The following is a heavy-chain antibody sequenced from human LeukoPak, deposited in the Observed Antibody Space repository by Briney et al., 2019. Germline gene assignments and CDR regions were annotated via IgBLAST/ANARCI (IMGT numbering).Heavy chain of an antibody. CDR2: IKSKTDGGTT. CDR1: GFTSSNAW. CDR3: TTDPLGYCSSTSCYAYFQH. V-gene: IGHV3-15*01. D-gene: IGHD2-2*01. Sequence: GGSLRLSCAASGFTSSNAWINWVRQAPGKGLEWVGHIKSKTDGGTTDYAAPVKGRFTISRDDSKNTLYLQMNSLKTEDTALYYCTTDPLGYCSSTSCYAYFQHWGQGTLVTVSS. J-gene: IGHJ1*01.